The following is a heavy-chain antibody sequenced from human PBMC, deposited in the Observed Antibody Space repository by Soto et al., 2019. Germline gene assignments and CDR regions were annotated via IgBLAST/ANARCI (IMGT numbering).Heavy chain of an antibody. CDR2: ISYSGGT. Sequence: QVQLQESGPGLVKPSETLSLCCTVSGDSITSSEYYWSWIRQSPGKGLEWIGYISYSGGTYYNPSLAVRIRMSMDTSKNQFLLVLNSVTAADTAVYYCAGGGGLLWLPAFDTWGQGTPVTVSS. CDR3: AGGGGLLWLPAFDT. CDR1: GDSITSSEYY. J-gene: IGHJ5*02. D-gene: IGHD3-16*01. V-gene: IGHV4-30-4*01.